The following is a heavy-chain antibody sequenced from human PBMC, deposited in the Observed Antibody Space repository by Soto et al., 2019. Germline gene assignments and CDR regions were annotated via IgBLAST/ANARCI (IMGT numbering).Heavy chain of an antibody. CDR2: MNPNSGNT. V-gene: IGHV1-8*01. Sequence: QVQLVQSGAEVKKPGASVKVSCKASGYTFTSYDINWVRQATGQGLEWMGWMNPNSGNTGHAQKSQGRVTKTRNTSIRTAYMELSSLRSEATAVYYCARTEIRHSSGSVDYWGQGTLVTVSS. CDR1: GYTFTSYD. CDR3: ARTEIRHSSGSVDY. D-gene: IGHD5-18*01. J-gene: IGHJ4*02.